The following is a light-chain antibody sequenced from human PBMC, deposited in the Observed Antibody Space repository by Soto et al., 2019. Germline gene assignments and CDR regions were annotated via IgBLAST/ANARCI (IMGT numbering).Light chain of an antibody. CDR3: KQYNSXSRT. J-gene: IGKJ2*01. V-gene: IGKV1-5*01. Sequence: GDRVTITCRASQSIGRWLACYQKKPGKAPKLLIYDASSLEIGGPSRFSGSGSGTEFTLTISSLQPDDFATYYFKQYNSXSRTCGQGTKV. CDR2: DAS. CDR1: QSIGRW.